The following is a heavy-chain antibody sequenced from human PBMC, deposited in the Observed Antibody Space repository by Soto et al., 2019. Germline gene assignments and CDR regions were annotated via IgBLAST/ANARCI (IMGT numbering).Heavy chain of an antibody. CDR3: KRYIGGDYYYYGLDV. CDR1: GFTFSGYW. V-gene: IGHV3-7*03. D-gene: IGHD1-26*01. CDR2: IKQDGSEK. Sequence: PGGSLRLSCAASGFTFSGYWMTWVRQAPGRGLEWVANIKQDGSEKYYVDSVKGRFTISRDNAKNSLYLQMNSLRAEDTAVYYCKRYIGGDYYYYGLDVWGQGTTVTVSS. J-gene: IGHJ6*02.